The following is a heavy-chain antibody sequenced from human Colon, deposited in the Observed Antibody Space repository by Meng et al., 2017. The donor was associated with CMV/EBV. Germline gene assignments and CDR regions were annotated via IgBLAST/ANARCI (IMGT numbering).Heavy chain of an antibody. Sequence: GESLKISCAASGFTFSSYSMHWVRQAPGKGLEYVSAISAKGSGTLYADFVKGRFTISRDNSNNTLHLQMGSLRAEDMAVYYCVRGPREGYFDFWGQGMLVTVSS. CDR2: ISAKGSGT. V-gene: IGHV3-64*02. CDR1: GFTFSSYS. D-gene: IGHD1-26*01. CDR3: VRGPREGYFDF. J-gene: IGHJ4*02.